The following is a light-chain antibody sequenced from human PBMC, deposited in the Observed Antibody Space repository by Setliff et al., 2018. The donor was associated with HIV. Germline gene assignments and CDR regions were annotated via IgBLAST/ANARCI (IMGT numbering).Light chain of an antibody. Sequence: QSVLTQPASVSGSPGQSITISCTGTSSDVGNYNLVSWYQQYPGKVPKLMIYEVSKRPSGISNRFSGSKSGNTASLAIAGLQAEDEADYYCQSYDNSLSGSSVFGSGTRSPS. J-gene: IGLJ1*01. CDR2: EVS. V-gene: IGLV2-23*02. CDR1: SSDVGNYNL. CDR3: QSYDNSLSGSSV.